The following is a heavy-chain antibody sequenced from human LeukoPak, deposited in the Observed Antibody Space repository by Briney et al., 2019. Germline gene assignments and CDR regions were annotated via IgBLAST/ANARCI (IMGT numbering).Heavy chain of an antibody. CDR3: ATIYYYDSSGYYWTFDY. J-gene: IGHJ4*02. V-gene: IGHV4-34*01. D-gene: IGHD3-22*01. CDR2: IYYSGST. CDR1: GGSFSGYY. Sequence: PSETLSLTCAVYGGSFSGYYWSWIRQPPGKGLEWIGSIYYSGSTYYNPSLKSPVTISVDTSKNQFSLKLSSVTAADTAVYYCATIYYYDSSGYYWTFDYWGQGTLVTVSS.